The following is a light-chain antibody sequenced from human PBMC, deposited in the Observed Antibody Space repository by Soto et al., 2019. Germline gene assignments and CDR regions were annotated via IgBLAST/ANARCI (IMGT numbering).Light chain of an antibody. V-gene: IGKV1-5*01. CDR3: QQYSNYPIT. J-gene: IGKJ5*01. Sequence: DIQMTQSPFTLSASVGDRVTIPCRASQSISSWLAWYQQKPGKAPKLLIYDASSLQSGVPSRFSGIESGTEFALSISSLQPDDFATYYCQQYSNYPITFGQGTRLEIK. CDR2: DAS. CDR1: QSISSW.